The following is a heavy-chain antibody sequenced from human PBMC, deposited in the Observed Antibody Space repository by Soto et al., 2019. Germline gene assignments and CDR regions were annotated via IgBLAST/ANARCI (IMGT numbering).Heavy chain of an antibody. CDR1: GGTFSSYA. V-gene: IGHV1-69*01. CDR3: SRGRYCGGDCYSYIWYFDL. CDR2: IIPIFGTA. Sequence: QVQLVQSGAEVKKPGSSVKVSCKASGGTFSSYAISWVRQAPGQGLEWMGVIIPIFGTANYAQKFQGRVTITADESTSTAYLELSRLRSEDTAVYYCSRGRYCGGDCYSYIWYFDLWGRGTLVTVSS. J-gene: IGHJ2*01. D-gene: IGHD2-21*02.